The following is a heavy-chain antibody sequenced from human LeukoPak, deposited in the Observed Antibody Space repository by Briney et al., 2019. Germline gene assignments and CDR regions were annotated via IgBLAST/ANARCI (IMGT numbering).Heavy chain of an antibody. CDR3: ATFPYYYGMDV. CDR2: IIPIFGTA. J-gene: IGHJ6*02. CDR1: GGTFSSYA. D-gene: IGHD2/OR15-2a*01. V-gene: IGHV1-69*06. Sequence: GSSVEVSCKASGGTFSSYATSWVRQAPGQGLEWMGGIIPIFGTANYAQKFQGRVTMTEDTSTDTAYMKLSSLRSEDTAVYYCATFPYYYGMDVWGQGTTVTVSS.